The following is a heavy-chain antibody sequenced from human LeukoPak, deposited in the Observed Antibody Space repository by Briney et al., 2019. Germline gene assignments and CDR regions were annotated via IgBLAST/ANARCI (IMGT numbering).Heavy chain of an antibody. V-gene: IGHV1-8*03. CDR1: GYTSTSYD. Sequence: GASVKVSCKASGYTSTSYDINWVRQATGQGLEWMGWMNPNSGNTGYAQKFQGRVSITRNTSISTAYMELRSLRSEDTAVYYCARSCSGGSCYVGLRGAFDIWGQGTMVTVSS. J-gene: IGHJ3*02. CDR2: MNPNSGNT. D-gene: IGHD2-15*01. CDR3: ARSCSGGSCYVGLRGAFDI.